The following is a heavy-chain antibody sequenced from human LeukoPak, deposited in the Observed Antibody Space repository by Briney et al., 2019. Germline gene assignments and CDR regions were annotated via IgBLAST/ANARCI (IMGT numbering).Heavy chain of an antibody. CDR1: GGSFSGYY. CDR2: IYYSGST. J-gene: IGHJ4*02. CDR3: ARDVLAAAGTEL. V-gene: IGHV4-59*01. D-gene: IGHD6-13*01. Sequence: PSETLSLTCAVYGGSFSGYYWSWIRQPPGKGLEWIGYIYYSGSTNYNPSLKSRVTTSVDTSKNQFSLKLSSVTAADTAVYYCARDVLAAAGTELWGQGTLVTVSS.